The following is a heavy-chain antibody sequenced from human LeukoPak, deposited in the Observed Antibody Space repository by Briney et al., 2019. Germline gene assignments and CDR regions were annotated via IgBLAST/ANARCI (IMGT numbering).Heavy chain of an antibody. V-gene: IGHV4-59*01. J-gene: IGHJ3*02. CDR2: IYYSGSS. CDR3: ARGAAFDI. CDR1: GASISSFY. Sequence: PSETLSLTCTVSGASISSFYWSWIRQPPGKGLGWIGYIYYSGSSNYNPSLKSRVTMSVDTSKNQFSLKLSSVTAADTAVYYCARGAAFDIWGQGTMVTVSS.